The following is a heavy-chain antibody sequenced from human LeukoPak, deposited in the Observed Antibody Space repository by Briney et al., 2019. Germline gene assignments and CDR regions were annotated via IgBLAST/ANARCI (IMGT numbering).Heavy chain of an antibody. V-gene: IGHV4-59*01. CDR3: ARTVQSSGWFPDAFDI. J-gene: IGHJ3*02. D-gene: IGHD6-19*01. CDR1: GGSISSYY. Sequence: SETLSLTCTVSGGSISSYYWSWIRQPPGKGLEWIGYIYYSGSTNYNPSLKSRVTISVDTSKNQFSLKLSSVTAADTAVYYCARTVQSSGWFPDAFDIRGQGTMVTVSS. CDR2: IYYSGST.